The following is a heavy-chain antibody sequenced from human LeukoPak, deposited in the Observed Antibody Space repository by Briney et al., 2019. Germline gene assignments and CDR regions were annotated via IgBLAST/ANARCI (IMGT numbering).Heavy chain of an antibody. D-gene: IGHD3-10*01. CDR1: GFAVSSNH. CDR3: ARDLLVRGYYGSGSYVDY. CDR2: IYSGGST. J-gene: IGHJ4*02. V-gene: IGHV3-66*01. Sequence: PGGSLRLSCAASGFAVSSNHMNWVRQAPGKGLEWVSVIYSGGSTYYADSVKGRFTISRDNSKNTLYLQMNSPRAEDTAVYYCARDLLVRGYYGSGSYVDYWGQGTLVTVSS.